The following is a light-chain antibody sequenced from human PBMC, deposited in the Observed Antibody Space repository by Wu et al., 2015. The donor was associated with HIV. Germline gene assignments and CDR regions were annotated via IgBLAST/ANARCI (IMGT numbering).Light chain of an antibody. Sequence: EIVLTQSPATLSLSPGERATLSCRTSQSVTSYLAWYQQKPGQTPRLLFFDASNRATGIPARFSGRGSGTDFTLTISSLESEDFAVYFCQYRTTFGQGTRLESK. CDR3: QYRTT. CDR1: QSVTSY. J-gene: IGKJ5*01. V-gene: IGKV3-11*01. CDR2: DAS.